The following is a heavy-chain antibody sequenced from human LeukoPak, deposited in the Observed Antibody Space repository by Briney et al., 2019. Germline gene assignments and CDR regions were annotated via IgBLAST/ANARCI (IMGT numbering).Heavy chain of an antibody. CDR1: GYSFTGYW. D-gene: IGHD3-3*01. CDR2: IYPGDSDT. V-gene: IGHV5-51*01. J-gene: IGHJ4*02. Sequence: GESLKISCKGSGYSFTGYWIGWVRRMPGKGLEWMGIIYPGDSDTRYSPSFQGQVTISADKSISTAYLQWSSLKASDTAMYYCARRYDFWSGYHDYWGQGTLVTVSS. CDR3: ARRYDFWSGYHDY.